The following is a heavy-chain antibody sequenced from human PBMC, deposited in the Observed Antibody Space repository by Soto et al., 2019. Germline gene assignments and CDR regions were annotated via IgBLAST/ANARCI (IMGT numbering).Heavy chain of an antibody. CDR3: ARVHAGTIDY. CDR2: IYYSGST. D-gene: IGHD1-1*01. V-gene: IGHV4-59*01. J-gene: IGHJ4*02. Sequence: SETLSLTSTVSGGSISGYNWSWLRQPPGKGLEWIGYIYYSGSTNYNPSLKSRVTISVDTSKNQFSLKLSSVSAADTAMYYCARVHAGTIDYWCQGALLTVS. CDR1: GGSISGYN.